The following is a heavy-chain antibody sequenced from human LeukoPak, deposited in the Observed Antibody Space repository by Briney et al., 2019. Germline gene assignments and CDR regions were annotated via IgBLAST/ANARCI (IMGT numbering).Heavy chain of an antibody. Sequence: GGSLRLSCAASGFTFRSYWMSWVRQAPGKGLEWVANIKQDGSENYYVDSVRGRFTISRDNAKNSLYLQMSGLRAEDTAVYYCARDKAEGPSRLDNWGQGTLVTVSS. CDR1: GFTFRSYW. CDR2: IKQDGSEN. J-gene: IGHJ4*02. D-gene: IGHD2-2*01. V-gene: IGHV3-7*01. CDR3: ARDKAEGPSRLDN.